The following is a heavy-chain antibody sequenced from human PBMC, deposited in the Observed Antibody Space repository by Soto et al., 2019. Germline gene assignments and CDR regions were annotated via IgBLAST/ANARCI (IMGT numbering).Heavy chain of an antibody. Sequence: QLQLVESGGNVVQPGRSLRLSCAASGFTFTTYAMHWVRQAPGTGLEWLAIISHDGNFEYYADSVKGRFTISRDDSKNTIYLQMNSLRGDDSGVYFCARGGAMSAALSLGMDVWGQGTTVSVSS. CDR1: GFTFTTYA. V-gene: IGHV3-33*01. CDR3: ARGGAMSAALSLGMDV. D-gene: IGHD3-16*02. CDR2: ISHDGNFE. J-gene: IGHJ6*02.